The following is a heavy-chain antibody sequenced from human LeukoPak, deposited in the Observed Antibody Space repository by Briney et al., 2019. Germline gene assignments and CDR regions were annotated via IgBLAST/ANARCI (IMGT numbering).Heavy chain of an antibody. V-gene: IGHV3-23*01. CDR1: GFIFSDYG. CDR2: ISGSGEIT. J-gene: IGHJ6*03. D-gene: IGHD3-10*01. CDR3: AKEGVYGSGSYYSYYYYYYMDV. Sequence: GGSLRLSCAASGFIFSDYGMSRVRQAPGKGLEWVSVISGSGEITYYADSVKGRFTISRDNSKNTLYLQMNSLRAEDTAVYYCAKEGVYGSGSYYSYYYYYYMDVWGKGTTVTISS.